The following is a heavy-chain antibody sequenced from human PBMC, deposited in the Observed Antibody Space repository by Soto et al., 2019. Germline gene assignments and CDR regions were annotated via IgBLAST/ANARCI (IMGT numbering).Heavy chain of an antibody. Sequence: QVQLGQSGAAVKKPGSSVTVSCKASGGTFSSYTISWVLQAPGQGLEWMGRIMPIIGIANYAQKFQRRVTITADKYTSTDYMELSSLRSEDTAVYYGARGEAYCGGDCPDYWGQGTLVTVSS. J-gene: IGHJ4*02. V-gene: IGHV1-69*02. CDR2: IMPIIGIA. D-gene: IGHD2-21*02. CDR1: GGTFSSYT. CDR3: ARGEAYCGGDCPDY.